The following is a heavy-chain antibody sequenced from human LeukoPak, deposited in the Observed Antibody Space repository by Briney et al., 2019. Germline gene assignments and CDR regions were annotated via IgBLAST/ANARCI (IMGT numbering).Heavy chain of an antibody. Sequence: GGSLRLSCAASGFTFSSYAMHWVRQAPGKGLEYVAAISSNGGSTYYAGSVKGRFTISRDNSKNTLYLQMGSLRADDMAVYYCAREISPGNWFDPWGQGTLVTVSS. D-gene: IGHD1-26*01. CDR1: GFTFSSYA. J-gene: IGHJ5*02. CDR2: ISSNGGST. CDR3: AREISPGNWFDP. V-gene: IGHV3-64*02.